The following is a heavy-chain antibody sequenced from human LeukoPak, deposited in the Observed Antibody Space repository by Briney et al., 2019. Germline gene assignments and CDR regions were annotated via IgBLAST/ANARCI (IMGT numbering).Heavy chain of an antibody. CDR3: ARELWCSGGNCYLNAFDI. CDR1: GYIFTSYG. CDR2: ISPLNGKI. V-gene: IGHV1-18*01. Sequence: GASVKVSCKISGYIFTSYGTIWVRQAPGQGLEWMAYISPLNGKIRYAEKIQGRVTLTTDTSTKTAYMELRSLRYDDTAVYFCARELWCSGGNCYLNAFDIWGQGTLVTVSA. D-gene: IGHD2-15*01. J-gene: IGHJ3*02.